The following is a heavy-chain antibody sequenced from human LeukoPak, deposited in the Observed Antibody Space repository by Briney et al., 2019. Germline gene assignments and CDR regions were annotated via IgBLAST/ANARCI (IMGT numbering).Heavy chain of an antibody. Sequence: SQTLSLTCAVSGGSISSGGYSWSWIRRPPGKGLEWIGYIYHSGSTNYNPSLKSRVTISIDTSKNQFSLKLSSVTAADTAVYYCATHPPKLCTGGSCSDYWGQGTLVTVSS. J-gene: IGHJ4*02. CDR2: IYHSGST. CDR3: ATHPPKLCTGGSCSDY. CDR1: GGSISSGGYS. V-gene: IGHV4-30-2*02. D-gene: IGHD2-15*01.